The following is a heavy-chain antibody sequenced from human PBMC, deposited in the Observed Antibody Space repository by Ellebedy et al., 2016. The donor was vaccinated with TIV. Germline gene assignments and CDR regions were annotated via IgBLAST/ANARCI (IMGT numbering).Heavy chain of an antibody. J-gene: IGHJ4*02. D-gene: IGHD4-17*01. CDR2: IYPSDSDT. Sequence: GESLKISCKGSGHSFSNYWIAWVRQLPGKGPEWMGIIYPSDSDTRYSPLLQGQVTISADRSINTAYLQWSSLKASDTAMYYCARPGAHDYGDLYYFDYWGQGTLVTVSS. CDR3: ARPGAHDYGDLYYFDY. CDR1: GHSFSNYW. V-gene: IGHV5-51*01.